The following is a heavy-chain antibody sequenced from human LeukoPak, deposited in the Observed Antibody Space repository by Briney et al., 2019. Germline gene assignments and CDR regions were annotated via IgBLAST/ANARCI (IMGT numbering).Heavy chain of an antibody. CDR1: GFTFSSYG. J-gene: IGHJ5*02. CDR3: TKEGLPSGSSWSAWFDP. Sequence: GGSLRLSCAASGFTFSSYGMHWVRQAPGKGLEWVAFIRYDGSNKYYADSVKGRFTISRDNSRNTLYLQMNSLRAEDTAVYYCTKEGLPSGSSWSAWFDPWGQGTLVTVSS. D-gene: IGHD3-10*01. CDR2: IRYDGSNK. V-gene: IGHV3-30*02.